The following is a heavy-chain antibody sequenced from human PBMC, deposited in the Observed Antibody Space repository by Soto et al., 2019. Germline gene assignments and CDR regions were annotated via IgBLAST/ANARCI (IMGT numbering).Heavy chain of an antibody. V-gene: IGHV3-23*01. CDR1: GFSFGSYA. CDR3: ARWSYLDY. D-gene: IGHD3-3*01. Sequence: GGSLRLSCAASGFSFGSYALSWVRQAPGKGLEWVSTISGSDGKTFYADSVKGRFSTSRDTSQSTLYLQMNSLRADDTAMYYCARWSYLDYWGQGTRVTVSS. J-gene: IGHJ4*02. CDR2: ISGSDGKT.